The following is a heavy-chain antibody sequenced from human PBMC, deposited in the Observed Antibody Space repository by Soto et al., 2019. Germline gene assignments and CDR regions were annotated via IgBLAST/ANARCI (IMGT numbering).Heavy chain of an antibody. CDR1: GFTFNTSS. J-gene: IGHJ4*02. V-gene: IGHV3-7*05. D-gene: IGHD3-10*01. CDR2: MNQHGSEK. Sequence: EVQLVESGGGLVQPGGSLRLSCAASGFTFNTSSMSWVRRAPGKGLEWVAHMNQHGSEKYYVDSVKGRFTISGDDAKNSLYLQMNSLGAEDTALYYCVSWAGSSYWGQGTLVTVSS. CDR3: VSWAGSSY.